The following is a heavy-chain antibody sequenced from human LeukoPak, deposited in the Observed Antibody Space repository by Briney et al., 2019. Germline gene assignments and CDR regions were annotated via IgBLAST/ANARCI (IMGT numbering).Heavy chain of an antibody. J-gene: IGHJ4*02. CDR2: INTDGSST. V-gene: IGHV3-74*01. CDR1: GFTFSSYW. CDR3: ARGDGGDDY. Sequence: GGSLRLSCAASGFTFSSYWMHWVRQAPGKGLVWVSRINTDGSSTNYATSVKGRFTMSRDNAKNTLYLQMSSLTAEDTAVYYCARGDGGDDYWGQGTLVTVSS. D-gene: IGHD2-21*02.